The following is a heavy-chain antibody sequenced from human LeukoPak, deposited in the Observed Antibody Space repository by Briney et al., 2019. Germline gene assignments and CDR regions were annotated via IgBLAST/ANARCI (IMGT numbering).Heavy chain of an antibody. J-gene: IGHJ3*02. V-gene: IGHV3-7*01. D-gene: IGHD5-12*01. CDR1: GFTFSTSW. Sequence: GGSLRLSCAASGFTFSTSWMTWVRQAPGKGLDWLGNINPDGSRINYVDSVKGRFTFSRDNAKNLLFLQMNSLRAEDTAVFYCARDSGYNAFDIWGQGTMVTVSS. CDR2: INPDGSRI. CDR3: ARDSGYNAFDI.